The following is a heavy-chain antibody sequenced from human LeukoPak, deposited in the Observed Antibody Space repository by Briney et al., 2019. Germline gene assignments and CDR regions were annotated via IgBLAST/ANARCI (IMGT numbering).Heavy chain of an antibody. Sequence: TGTSLRLSCGASGFTFSRHGMHWVRRAPGKGLEWVAVIWYDGSKKYYADSVKGRFTISRDNSKNTLYLQMNSLSAEDTAVYYCVRLSTFKVGSTAYDAFDLWGQGTTVTVSS. CDR1: GFTFSRHG. V-gene: IGHV3-33*01. CDR2: IWYDGSKK. D-gene: IGHD1-26*01. J-gene: IGHJ3*01. CDR3: VRLSTFKVGSTAYDAFDL.